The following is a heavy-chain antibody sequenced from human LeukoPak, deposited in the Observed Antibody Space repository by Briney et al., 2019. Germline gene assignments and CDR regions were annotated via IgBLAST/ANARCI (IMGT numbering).Heavy chain of an antibody. CDR2: IYHSGST. Sequence: SETLSLTCTVSGGSISSGYYWGWIRQPPGKGLEWIGSIYHSGSTYYNPSLKSRVTISVDTSKNQFSLKLSSVTAADTAVYYCARAFTFGGPNNWGQGTLVTVSS. CDR1: GGSISSGYY. J-gene: IGHJ4*02. D-gene: IGHD3-16*01. V-gene: IGHV4-38-2*02. CDR3: ARAFTFGGPNN.